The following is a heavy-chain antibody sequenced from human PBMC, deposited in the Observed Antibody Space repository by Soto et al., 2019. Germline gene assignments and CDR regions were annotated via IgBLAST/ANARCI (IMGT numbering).Heavy chain of an antibody. D-gene: IGHD2-2*01. J-gene: IGHJ6*03. V-gene: IGHV1-69*13. Sequence: ASVKVSCKASGGTFSSYAISWVRQAPGQGLEWMGGIIPIFGTANYAQKFQGRVTITADESTSTAYMELSSLRSEDTAVYYCARDPIVVVPAAISGTQNYYYYYMYVWGKGTTVTVSS. CDR2: IIPIFGTA. CDR3: ARDPIVVVPAAISGTQNYYYYYMYV. CDR1: GGTFSSYA.